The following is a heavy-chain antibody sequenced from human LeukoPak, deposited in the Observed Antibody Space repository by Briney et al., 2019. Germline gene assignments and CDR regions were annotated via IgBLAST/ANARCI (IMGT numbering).Heavy chain of an antibody. CDR1: GFTFSSCE. CDR2: ILNSGTTT. V-gene: IGHV3-48*03. CDR3: ARAYYYDSGSYYGHFDY. D-gene: IGHD3-10*01. J-gene: IGHJ4*02. Sequence: GGSLRLSCAASGFTFSSCEMNWVRQAPGKGLEWVSYILNSGTTTHYADSVKGRFTISRDNSKSTLYLQMNSLRAEDTALYYCARAYYYDSGSYYGHFDYWGRGTLVTVSS.